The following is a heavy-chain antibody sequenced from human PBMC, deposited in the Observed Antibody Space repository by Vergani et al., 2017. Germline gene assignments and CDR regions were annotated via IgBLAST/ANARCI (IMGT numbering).Heavy chain of an antibody. J-gene: IGHJ3*02. CDR1: GFMFNNYN. D-gene: IGHD2-15*01. CDR3: ATSGTIHIVVAAGDNEAFDM. V-gene: IGHV3-21*01. CDR2: ISTRSSYT. Sequence: EVQLVESGGGLVKPGGSLTLSCAASGFMFNNYNLNWVRQVPGKGLEWVSTISTRSSYTHYADSVRGRFTISRDDAQNSLYLQMNSLRAEDAAVYYCATSGTIHIVVAAGDNEAFDMWGQGTVVTVSS.